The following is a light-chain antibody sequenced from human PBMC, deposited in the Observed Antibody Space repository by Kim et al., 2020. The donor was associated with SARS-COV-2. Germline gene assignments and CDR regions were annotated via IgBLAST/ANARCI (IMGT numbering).Light chain of an antibody. CDR1: HSVSTN. CDR2: GAS. Sequence: VMTQSSVTLSLSPGERATLFCRASHSVSTNLAWYHQKPGQAPRLLIYGASTRATGIPARISGSGSGTDFTLTITSLQSEDFGIYYCQQYNNWFPFTFGQGTKLEI. V-gene: IGKV3-15*01. J-gene: IGKJ2*01. CDR3: QQYNNWFPFT.